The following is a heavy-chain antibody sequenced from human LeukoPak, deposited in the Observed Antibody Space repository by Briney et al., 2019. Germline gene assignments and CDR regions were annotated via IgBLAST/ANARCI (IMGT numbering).Heavy chain of an antibody. CDR3: ARGRFLKWLGDAFDI. Sequence: ASVKVSCKASGYTFTSYGISWVRQAPGQGLEWMGWISAYNGNTNYAQKLQGRVTMTTDTSTSTAYMELRSLRSDDTAVYYCARGRFLKWLGDAFDIWGQGTMVTVSS. CDR1: GYTFTSYG. D-gene: IGHD3-3*01. V-gene: IGHV1-18*01. CDR2: ISAYNGNT. J-gene: IGHJ3*02.